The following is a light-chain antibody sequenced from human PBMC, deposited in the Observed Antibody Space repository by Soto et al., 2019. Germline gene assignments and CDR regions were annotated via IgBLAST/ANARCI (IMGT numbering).Light chain of an antibody. CDR1: SSDVGGYNY. Sequence: QSALTQPASVSGSPGQSITISCTGTSSDVGGYNYVSWYQQHPGKAPKLMIYAVTDRPSGVSSRFSGSKSGNTAYLTISGLQAEDEADYYCSSYTCSSTLFGTGTKVTDL. CDR2: AVT. V-gene: IGLV2-14*01. CDR3: SSYTCSSTL. J-gene: IGLJ1*01.